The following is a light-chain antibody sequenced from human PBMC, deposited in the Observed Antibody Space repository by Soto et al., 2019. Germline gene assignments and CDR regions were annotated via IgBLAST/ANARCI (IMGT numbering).Light chain of an antibody. CDR3: TSYTATSTLEV. Sequence: QSALTQPASVSGSPGQSITISCTGTSSDIGGYNYVSWYQQHPGKAPKLIIFDVTYRPSGVSNRFSGSKSGNTASLTISGLQAEDEADYYCTSYTATSTLEVFGGGTQLTVL. CDR1: SSDIGGYNY. J-gene: IGLJ7*01. CDR2: DVT. V-gene: IGLV2-14*03.